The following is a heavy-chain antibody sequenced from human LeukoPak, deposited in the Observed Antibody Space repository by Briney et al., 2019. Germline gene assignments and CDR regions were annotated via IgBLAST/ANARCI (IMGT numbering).Heavy chain of an antibody. CDR1: GFTVTTHY. D-gene: IGHD3-22*01. V-gene: IGHV3-23*01. CDR3: ASSRYDSSGYYGIIGY. CDR2: ISGSGGST. Sequence: PGGSLRLSCAASGFTVTTHYMTWVRQAPGKGLEWVSAISGSGGSTYYADSVKGRFTISRDNSKNTLYLQMNSLRAEDTALYYCASSRYDSSGYYGIIGYWGQGTLVTVSS. J-gene: IGHJ4*02.